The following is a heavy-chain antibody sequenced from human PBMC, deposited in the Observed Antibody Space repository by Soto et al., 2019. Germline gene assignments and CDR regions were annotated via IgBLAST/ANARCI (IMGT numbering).Heavy chain of an antibody. V-gene: IGHV4-31*03. CDR1: GDSIRGGGHY. Sequence: QVQLQESGPGLVKPSQTLSLTCSVSGDSIRGGGHYWNWIRQFPGKGLEWIGYVYHSGSTHYNPSLRGRLTISIDTAKNHFSLRLISVTAADTALYYCARDTGLAPTVWGYWGDGTQVTVSS. D-gene: IGHD3-16*01. J-gene: IGHJ4*03. CDR2: VYHSGST. CDR3: ARDTGLAPTVWGY.